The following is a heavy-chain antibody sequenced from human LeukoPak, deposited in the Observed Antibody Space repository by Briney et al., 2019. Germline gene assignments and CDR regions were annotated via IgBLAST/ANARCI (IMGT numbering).Heavy chain of an antibody. V-gene: IGHV3-30*18. CDR1: GFTFSIYG. J-gene: IGHJ5*02. CDR3: TKEGLPSGSSWSAWFDP. CDR2: MANDAKTT. Sequence: PGGSLRLSCAASGFTFSIYGMRWVRQAPGKGLEWVAVMANDAKTTYYADSVKGRFTISRDNSKNTLYLQMNSLRADDTAVYYCTKEGLPSGSSWSAWFDPWGQGTLVTVSS. D-gene: IGHD3-10*01.